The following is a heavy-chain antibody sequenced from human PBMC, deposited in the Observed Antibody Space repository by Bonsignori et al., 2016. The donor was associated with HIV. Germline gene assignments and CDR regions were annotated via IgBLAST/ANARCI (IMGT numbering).Heavy chain of an antibody. CDR3: ARPYGENYYYNRFMDV. CDR2: ISSTGNTI. CDR1: GFTFSDYD. J-gene: IGHJ6*03. D-gene: IGHD4-17*01. V-gene: IGHV3-11*01. Sequence: GESLKISCAASGFTFSDYDMSWIRQAPGKGLEWVSYISSTGNTIYYADSVKGRFTISRDNAKNSLSLHLFSLRAEDTAVYYCARPYGENYYYNRFMDVWGKGTTVTVSS.